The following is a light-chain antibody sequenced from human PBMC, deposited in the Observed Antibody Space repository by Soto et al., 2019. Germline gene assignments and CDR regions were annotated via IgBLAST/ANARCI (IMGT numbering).Light chain of an antibody. V-gene: IGKV1-5*03. CDR1: QTISSW. J-gene: IGKJ1*01. Sequence: DIQMTQSPSTLSGSVVDRVTVTCLARQTISSWLAWYQQKPGKAPKLLIYKPSTLKSGVPSRFSGSGSATAFTLTISSLQTDDLATYYCHHYNSYSEAFGQGTKVDIK. CDR2: KPS. CDR3: HHYNSYSEA.